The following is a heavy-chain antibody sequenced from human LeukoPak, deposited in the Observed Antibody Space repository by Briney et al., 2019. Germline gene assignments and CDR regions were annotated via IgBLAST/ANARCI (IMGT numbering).Heavy chain of an antibody. D-gene: IGHD5-18*01. Sequence: SETLSLTCTVSGGSISTYYWSWIRQPPGKGLEWIGSIYYSGSTYYNPSLKSRVTISVDTSKNQFSLKLSSVTAADTAVYYCARLIRGYSYGFDYWGQGTLVTVSS. CDR3: ARLIRGYSYGFDY. J-gene: IGHJ4*02. V-gene: IGHV4-39*07. CDR2: IYYSGST. CDR1: GGSISTYY.